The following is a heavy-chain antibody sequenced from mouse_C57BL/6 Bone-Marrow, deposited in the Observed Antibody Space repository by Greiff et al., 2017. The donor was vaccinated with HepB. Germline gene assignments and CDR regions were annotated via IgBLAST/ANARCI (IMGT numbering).Heavy chain of an antibody. CDR2: IYPGDGDT. D-gene: IGHD3-2*02. CDR3: ARHSSGRDAMDY. CDR1: GYAFRSSW. J-gene: IGHJ4*01. Sequence: QVQLKQSGPELVKPGASVTISCKASGYAFRSSWMNWVKQRPGKGLEWIGRIYPGDGDTNYNGKFKGKATLTADKSSSTAYMQLSSLTSEDSAVYFCARHSSGRDAMDYWGQGTSVTVSS. V-gene: IGHV1-82*01.